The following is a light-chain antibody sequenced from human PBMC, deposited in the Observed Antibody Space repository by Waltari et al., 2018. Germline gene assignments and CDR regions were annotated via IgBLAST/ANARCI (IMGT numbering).Light chain of an antibody. CDR1: SLRSYD. CDR3: HSRVVSNVRGA. CDR2: GKA. Sequence: SSELTQDPAVSVALGQTVRITCQGDSLRSYDASWYQQKPGQAPILVIYGKANRPSGIPDRFSGSTSGNTAALTRSGSQAEDEADYYCHSRVVSNVRGAFGGGTKLTVL. V-gene: IGLV3-19*01. J-gene: IGLJ2*01.